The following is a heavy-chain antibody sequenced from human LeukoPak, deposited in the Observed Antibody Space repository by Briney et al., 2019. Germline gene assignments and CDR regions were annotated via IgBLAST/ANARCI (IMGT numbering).Heavy chain of an antibody. CDR3: VRDGSGSVEFDY. J-gene: IGHJ4*02. D-gene: IGHD3-10*01. V-gene: IGHV3-7*01. CDR2: IKEDGSKT. CDR1: GFTLSGYW. Sequence: GGSLRLSCAASGFTLSGYWMNWVRQAPGKGLEWVANIKEDGSKTYYADSLKGRFTISRDNAENSLYLQMYSLRVEDTAVYYCVRDGSGSVEFDYWGQGTLVTVSS.